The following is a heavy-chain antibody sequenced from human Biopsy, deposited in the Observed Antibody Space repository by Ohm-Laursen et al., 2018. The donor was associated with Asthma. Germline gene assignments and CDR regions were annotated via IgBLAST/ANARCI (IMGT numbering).Heavy chain of an antibody. CDR1: GDAMSTSGSY. V-gene: IGHV4-39*02. Sequence: TLSLTCIVSGDAMSTSGSYWGWIRQSPGKGLEWIGSIYYSGRTYYNPSLESRVTISADTSKSHFSLKVTSVTAADTAVYYCARAVSSSSYWYFDLWGRGDLVTVSS. D-gene: IGHD6-6*01. CDR2: IYYSGRT. CDR3: ARAVSSSSYWYFDL. J-gene: IGHJ2*01.